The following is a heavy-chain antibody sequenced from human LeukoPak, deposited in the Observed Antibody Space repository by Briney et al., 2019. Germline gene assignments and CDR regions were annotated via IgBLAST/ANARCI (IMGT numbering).Heavy chain of an antibody. CDR3: ARLPAYCSSTSCYYDY. D-gene: IGHD2-2*01. Sequence: QPGGSLRLSCAASGFTFSSYGMHWVRQAPGKGLEWVAFIRYDGSNKYYADSVKGRFTISRDNAKNSLFLQMNSLRAEDTAVYYCARLPAYCSSTSCYYDYWGQGTLVTVSS. CDR1: GFTFSSYG. J-gene: IGHJ4*02. CDR2: IRYDGSNK. V-gene: IGHV3-30*02.